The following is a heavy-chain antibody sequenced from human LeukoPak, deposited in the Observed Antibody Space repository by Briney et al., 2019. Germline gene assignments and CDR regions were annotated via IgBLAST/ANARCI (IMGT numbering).Heavy chain of an antibody. CDR1: GGSFSGYY. CDR2: INRSGST. V-gene: IGHV4-34*01. D-gene: IGHD3-10*01. CDR3: ARGRRGVRGVIITDSRFDY. J-gene: IGHJ4*02. Sequence: SETLSLTCAVYGGSFSGYYWSWIRQPPGKGLEWIGEINRSGSTNYNPSLKSRVTISVDTSKNQFSLKLSSVTAADTAVYYCARGRRGVRGVIITDSRFDYWGQGTLVTVSS.